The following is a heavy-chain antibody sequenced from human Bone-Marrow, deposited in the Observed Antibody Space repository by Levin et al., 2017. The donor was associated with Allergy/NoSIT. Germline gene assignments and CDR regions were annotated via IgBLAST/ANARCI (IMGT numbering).Heavy chain of an antibody. J-gene: IGHJ4*02. V-gene: IGHV3-66*01. CDR1: ELTVSNNY. D-gene: IGHD3-10*01. CDR3: SSGELGDGYFDY. CDR2: IYSGGTT. Sequence: GESLKISCVATELTVSNNYMGWVRQAPGKGLEWVSVIYSGGTTYYADSVWGRLTISRDNSKNTLYLQMNRLRDDDTAVYFCSSGELGDGYFDYWGQGTLVTVSS.